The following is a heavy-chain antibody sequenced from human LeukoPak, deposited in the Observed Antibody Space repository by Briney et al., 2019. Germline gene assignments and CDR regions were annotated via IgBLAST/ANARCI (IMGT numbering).Heavy chain of an antibody. CDR1: GYTFTSYG. CDR3: ARDLYCSSTSCYERNGVGAFDI. CDR2: ISAYNGNT. V-gene: IGHV1-18*01. J-gene: IGHJ3*02. D-gene: IGHD2-2*01. Sequence: ASVKVSCKASGYTFTSYGISWVRQAPGQGLEWMGWISAYNGNTNYAQKLQGRVTMTTDTSTSTAYMELRSLRSDDTAVYYCARDLYCSSTSCYERNGVGAFDIWGQGTMVTVSS.